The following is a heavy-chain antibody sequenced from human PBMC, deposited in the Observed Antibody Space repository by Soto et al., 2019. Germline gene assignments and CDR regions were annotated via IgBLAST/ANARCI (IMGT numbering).Heavy chain of an antibody. Sequence: QVQLVESGGGVVQPGRSLRLSCAASGFTFSSYAMHWVRQAPGKGLEWVAVISYDGSNKYYADSVKGRFTISRDNSKNTQDPQMNILRAEDTAVYYWERGTMEDFGSGTPPHNWFDAWGQGTLVTVSS. CDR1: GFTFSSYA. D-gene: IGHD3-3*01. CDR3: ERGTMEDFGSGTPPHNWFDA. CDR2: ISYDGSNK. J-gene: IGHJ5*02. V-gene: IGHV3-30-3*01.